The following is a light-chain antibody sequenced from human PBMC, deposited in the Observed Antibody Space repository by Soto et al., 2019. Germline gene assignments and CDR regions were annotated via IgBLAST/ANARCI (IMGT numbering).Light chain of an antibody. CDR3: QQRTTWPLT. CDR1: QSVSSY. CDR2: DAS. J-gene: IGKJ4*01. V-gene: IGKV3-11*01. Sequence: MRQSQANLSVSPGERATLSYRASQSVSSYLAWYQQKPGQAPRLLIYDASNRATGIPARFSGSGSGTDFTLTICSLAPEDFAVYYCQQRTTWPLTFGGGTKVEIK.